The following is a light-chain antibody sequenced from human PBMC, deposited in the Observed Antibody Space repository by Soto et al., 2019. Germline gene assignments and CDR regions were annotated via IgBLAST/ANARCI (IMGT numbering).Light chain of an antibody. CDR3: QHYYSYPVYT. J-gene: IGKJ2*01. CDR2: AAS. Sequence: AIRMTQSPSSFSASTGDRVTITCRASQGISSYLAWYQQKPGKAPKLLIYAASTLQSGVPSRFSGSGSGTDFTLTISCLQSEDFATYYCQHYYSYPVYTFGQGTKLEIK. V-gene: IGKV1-8*01. CDR1: QGISSY.